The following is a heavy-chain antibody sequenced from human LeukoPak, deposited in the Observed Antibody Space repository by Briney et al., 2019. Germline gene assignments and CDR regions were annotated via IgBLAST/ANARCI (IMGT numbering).Heavy chain of an antibody. CDR1: GFTSGIYA. V-gene: IGHV3-23*01. CDR2: FSGGGDS. J-gene: IGHJ4*02. Sequence: PGGSLRLSCAASGFTSGIYATSWVRQAPGKGLEWVSAFSGGGDSFYADSVKDRFAIFRDNSKSTLHLQMNSLRAEDTAVYYCAKHTWGSTASFDYWGQGTLVTVSS. CDR3: AKHTWGSTASFDY. D-gene: IGHD1-26*01.